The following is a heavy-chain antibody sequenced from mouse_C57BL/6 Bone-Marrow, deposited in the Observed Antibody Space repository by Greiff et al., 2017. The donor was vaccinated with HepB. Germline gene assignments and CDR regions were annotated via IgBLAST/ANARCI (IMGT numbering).Heavy chain of an antibody. CDR1: GFNIKDYY. J-gene: IGHJ2*01. D-gene: IGHD1-1*01. CDR3: APDYYGSRPLDY. Sequence: VQLQQSGAELVKPGASVKLSCTASGFNIKDYYMHWVKQRTEQGLEWIGRIDPEDGETKYAPKFPGKATITADTSSNTAYLQLSSLTSEDTAVYYCAPDYYGSRPLDYWGQGTTRTVSS. V-gene: IGHV14-2*01. CDR2: IDPEDGET.